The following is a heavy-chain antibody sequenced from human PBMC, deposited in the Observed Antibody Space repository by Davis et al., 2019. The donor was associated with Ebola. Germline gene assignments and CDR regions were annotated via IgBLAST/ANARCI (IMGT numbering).Heavy chain of an antibody. CDR3: ARVGPTVTTLDY. Sequence: ASVKVSCKASGYNFIEYFMHWVRQAPGQGLEWMGWINPNSGGTNYAQKFQGRVTMTRDTSISTAYMELSRLRSDDTAVYYCARVGPTVTTLDYWGQGTLVTVSS. CDR2: INPNSGGT. CDR1: GYNFIEYF. V-gene: IGHV1-2*02. J-gene: IGHJ4*02. D-gene: IGHD4-17*01.